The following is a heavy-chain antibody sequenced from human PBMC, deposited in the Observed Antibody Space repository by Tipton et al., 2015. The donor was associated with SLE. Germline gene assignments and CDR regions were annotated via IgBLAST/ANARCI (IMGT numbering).Heavy chain of an antibody. CDR2: VYYSGST. D-gene: IGHD3-3*01. CDR3: ATSPTSFWSSYYDF. J-gene: IGHJ4*02. CDR1: GASISRSRYY. V-gene: IGHV4-39*07. Sequence: TLSLTCTVSGASISRSRYYWGWIRQPPGKGLEWIGSVYYSGSTYFNPSLKSRVTISVDMSKNQFSLKLSSVTAADTALYYCATSPTSFWSSYYDFWGQGILVTVSS.